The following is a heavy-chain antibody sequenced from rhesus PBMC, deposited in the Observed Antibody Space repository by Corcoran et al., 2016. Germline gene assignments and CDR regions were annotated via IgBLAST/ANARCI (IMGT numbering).Heavy chain of an antibody. D-gene: IGHD3-3*01. Sequence: QVTLKESGPALVKPTQTLTLTCTFSGFSLSTSGLGVGWIRQPPGKNLEWLAKIYWEDDKRSSTSLKGVRTLSKDTSKNQVVLTMTNMDPVDTATYYCARAHYYNFWSGYYTGYFDYWGQGVLVTVSS. CDR1: GFSLSTSGLG. V-gene: IGHV2-1*01. CDR3: ARAHYYNFWSGYYTGYFDY. J-gene: IGHJ4*01. CDR2: IYWEDDK.